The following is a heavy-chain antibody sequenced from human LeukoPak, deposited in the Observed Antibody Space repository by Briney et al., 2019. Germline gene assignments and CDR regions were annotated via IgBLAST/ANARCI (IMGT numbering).Heavy chain of an antibody. D-gene: IGHD2-15*01. V-gene: IGHV4-4*09. Sequence: SETLSLTCTVSGGSISSYYWSWIRQPPGKGLEWIGYIYTSGSTNYNPSLKSRVTISVDTSKNQFCLKLSSVTAADTAVYYCARHPSPYLAGLLLWFDPWGQGTLVTVSS. CDR2: IYTSGST. CDR3: ARHPSPYLAGLLLWFDP. J-gene: IGHJ5*02. CDR1: GGSISSYY.